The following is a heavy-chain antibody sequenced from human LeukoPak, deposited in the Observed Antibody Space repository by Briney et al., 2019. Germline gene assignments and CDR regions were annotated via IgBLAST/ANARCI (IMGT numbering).Heavy chain of an antibody. CDR1: GGSISSYY. J-gene: IGHJ5*02. D-gene: IGHD6-13*01. CDR3: ASIDPLGIAAEGFDP. Sequence: PSETLSLTCTVSGGSISSYYWSWIRQPPGKGLEWIGYIYYSGSTNHNPSLKSRVTISVDTSKNQFSLKLSSVTAADTAVYYCASIDPLGIAAEGFDPWGQGTLVTVSS. V-gene: IGHV4-59*01. CDR2: IYYSGST.